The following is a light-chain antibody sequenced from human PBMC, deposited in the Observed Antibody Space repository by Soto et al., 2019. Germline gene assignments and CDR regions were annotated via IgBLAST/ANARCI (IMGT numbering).Light chain of an antibody. CDR2: EVI. V-gene: IGLV2-14*01. Sequence: QSALTQPASVSGSTGQSITISCTGTSSDVGGYSYVSWYQQYPGKAPKLIIYEVINRPSGVSNRFSGSKSGNTASLTISGLQADDEAAYYCSSYTSGSTYVIFGGGTKVTVL. J-gene: IGLJ2*01. CDR1: SSDVGGYSY. CDR3: SSYTSGSTYVI.